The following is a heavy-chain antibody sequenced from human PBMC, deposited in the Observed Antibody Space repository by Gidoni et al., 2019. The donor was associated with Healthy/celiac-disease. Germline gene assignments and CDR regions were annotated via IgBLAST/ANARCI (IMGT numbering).Heavy chain of an antibody. J-gene: IGHJ5*02. Sequence: QLQLQDAGSRLVTASETLFLTCTVPGGSISSSHYYWGWIRRPPGKGLEWIGSIYFRGSTYYNPSLKSRVTISVDTSKNQFSLKLSSVTAADTAVYYCARHIAIRGVVAARGQFDPWGQGTLVTVSS. CDR1: GGSISSSHYY. CDR3: ARHIAIRGVVAARGQFDP. V-gene: IGHV4-39*01. CDR2: IYFRGST. D-gene: IGHD2-15*01.